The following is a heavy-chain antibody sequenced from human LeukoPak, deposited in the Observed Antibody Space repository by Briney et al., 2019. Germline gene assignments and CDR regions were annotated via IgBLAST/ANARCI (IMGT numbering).Heavy chain of an antibody. D-gene: IGHD5-12*01. CDR2: ISAGSGAI. CDR1: GFTFSNND. J-gene: IGHJ4*02. V-gene: IGHV3-23*01. Sequence: GGSLRLSCAASGFTFSNNDLSWVRQAPGKGLEWVSAISAGSGAIYYADSVKGRFTISRDNVKNTLYLQMNSLRVEDTAVYYCAKGGWLENYWGQGTLVTVSS. CDR3: AKGGWLENY.